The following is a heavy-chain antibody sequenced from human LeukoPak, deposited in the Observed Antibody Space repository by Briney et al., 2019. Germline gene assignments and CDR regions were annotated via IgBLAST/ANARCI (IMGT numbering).Heavy chain of an antibody. V-gene: IGHV5-51*01. D-gene: IGHD3-9*01. Sequence: GESLKISCRSSGYTFTNYWIGWVRQMPGKGLEWMGVIYPGDSQTRYSPSFQGQVTISADKSISTAYLQWSSLKASDTAMFYCATSVDTTGYFHFFNHWGQGTLVT. J-gene: IGHJ4*02. CDR2: IYPGDSQT. CDR1: GYTFTNYW. CDR3: ATSVDTTGYFHFFNH.